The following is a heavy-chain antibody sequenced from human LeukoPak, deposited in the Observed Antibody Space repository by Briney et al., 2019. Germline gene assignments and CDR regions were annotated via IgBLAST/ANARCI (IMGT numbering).Heavy chain of an antibody. CDR3: ASRDSAI. D-gene: IGHD3-10*01. CDR2: INHSGST. CDR1: GGSFSGYY. J-gene: IGHJ3*02. Sequence: SETLSLTCAVYGGSFSGYYRSWIRQPPGKGLEWIGEINHSGSTNYNPSLKSRVTISVDTSKNQFSLKLSSVTAADTAVYYCASRDSAIWGQGTMVTVSS. V-gene: IGHV4-34*01.